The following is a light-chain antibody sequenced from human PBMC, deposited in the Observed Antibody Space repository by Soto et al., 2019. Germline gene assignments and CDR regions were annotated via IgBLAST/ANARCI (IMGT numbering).Light chain of an antibody. V-gene: IGKV1-5*01. Sequence: LQIKKSQSRLSASVGKSVTATCRASQSVSGWLAWYQQKPGEAPKLLIYDASALPRGVPSRFSGSGSGTKFTLTIARLQPDDFRTYYCQQYETFSGTFGPGTRV. CDR3: QQYETFSGT. CDR2: DAS. CDR1: QSVSGW. J-gene: IGKJ1*01.